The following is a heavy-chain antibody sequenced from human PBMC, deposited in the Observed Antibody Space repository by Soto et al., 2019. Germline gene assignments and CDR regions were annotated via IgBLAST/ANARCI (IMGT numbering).Heavy chain of an antibody. Sequence: ASVKVSCKASGYTFTSYGISWVRQAPGQGLEWMGWISAYNGNTNYAQKLQGRVTMTTDTSTSTAYMELRSLRSDDTAVYYCARDYREQWLGRGDAFDIWGQGTMVTVSS. CDR2: ISAYNGNT. V-gene: IGHV1-18*04. J-gene: IGHJ3*02. CDR1: GYTFTSYG. D-gene: IGHD6-19*01. CDR3: ARDYREQWLGRGDAFDI.